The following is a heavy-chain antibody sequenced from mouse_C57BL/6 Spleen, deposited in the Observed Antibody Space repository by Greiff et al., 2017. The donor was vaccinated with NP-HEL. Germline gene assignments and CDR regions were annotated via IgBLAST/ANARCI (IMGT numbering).Heavy chain of an antibody. J-gene: IGHJ2*01. CDR1: GYTFTDYY. CDR2: INPNNGGT. V-gene: IGHV1-26*01. D-gene: IGHD2-3*01. CDR3: ARHYDGYYAY. Sequence: EVQLQQSGPELVKPGASVKISCKASGYTFTDYYMNWVKQSHGKSLEWIGDINPNNGGTSYNQKFKGKATLTVDKSSSTAYMELRSLTSEDSAVYYCARHYDGYYAYWGQGTTLTVSS.